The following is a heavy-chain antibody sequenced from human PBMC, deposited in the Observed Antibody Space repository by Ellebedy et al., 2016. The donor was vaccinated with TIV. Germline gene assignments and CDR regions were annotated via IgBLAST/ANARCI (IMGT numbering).Heavy chain of an antibody. CDR2: INHSGST. Sequence: SETLSLTCAVYGGSFSGYYWSWIRQPPGKGLEWIGEINHSGSTNYSPSFQGHVTISADKSISTAYLQWSSLKASDTAMYYCARLAYYYDSSGYRNGFDPWGQGTLVTVSS. V-gene: IGHV4-34*01. CDR1: GGSFSGYY. D-gene: IGHD3-22*01. J-gene: IGHJ5*02. CDR3: ARLAYYYDSSGYRNGFDP.